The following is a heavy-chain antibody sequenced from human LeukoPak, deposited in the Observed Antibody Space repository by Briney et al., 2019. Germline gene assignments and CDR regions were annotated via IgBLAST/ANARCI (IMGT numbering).Heavy chain of an antibody. CDR3: ARLPRYSGYDHFDY. CDR1: GDSIDSYY. J-gene: IGHJ4*02. CDR2: IYYRGTT. D-gene: IGHD5-12*01. Sequence: SETLSLTCTVSGDSIDSYYWSWIRQPPGKGLEWIGYIYYRGTTSYNPFLKSRVTISVDTPKNQFSLKLNSVTAADTAVYYCARLPRYSGYDHFDYWGKGILVIVAS. V-gene: IGHV4-59*01.